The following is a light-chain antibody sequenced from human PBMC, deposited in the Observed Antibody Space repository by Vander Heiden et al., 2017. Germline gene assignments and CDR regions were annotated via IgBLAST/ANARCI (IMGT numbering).Light chain of an antibody. CDR2: DNP. CDR3: QSSDSSLSGVV. J-gene: IGLJ2*01. V-gene: IGLV1-40*01. CDR1: TSNAGAGSE. Sequence: QSVLTQPPSVSGAPGQRVTTSRSGSTSNAGAGSEVSWYQHLPVTAPNLLLSDNPNRPSGVPDRFSGSKSGTSASLAITWLRAEDEADYYCQSSDSSLSGVVFGEGTNLTVL.